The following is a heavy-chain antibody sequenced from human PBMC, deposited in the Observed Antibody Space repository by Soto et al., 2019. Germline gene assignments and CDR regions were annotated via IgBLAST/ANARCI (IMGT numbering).Heavy chain of an antibody. D-gene: IGHD4-17*01. J-gene: IGHJ3*02. V-gene: IGHV3-53*01. Sequence: EVQVVESGGGLIQPGGSLRLSCAASGFTVRSNYMSWVRQAPGKGLEWVSVLYIGGYTYYADSVKGRFTISRDNSKNTLYLQMDRLRAEDTAVYYCARESEYGDYVSGFDIWGQGKMVTVSS. CDR3: ARESEYGDYVSGFDI. CDR2: LYIGGYT. CDR1: GFTVRSNY.